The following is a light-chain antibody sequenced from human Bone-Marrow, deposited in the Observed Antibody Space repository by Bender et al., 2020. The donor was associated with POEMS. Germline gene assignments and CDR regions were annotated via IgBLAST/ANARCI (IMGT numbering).Light chain of an antibody. CDR1: SSDVGGYNY. CDR2: DVS. Sequence: QSALTQPASVSGSPGQSITISCNGTSSDVGGYNYVSWYQQHPGKAPKLMIYDVSNRPSGVSYRFSGSKSGNTASLTISGLQAEDEADYYCSSYTSRNSLVFGGGTKLTVL. CDR3: SSYTSRNSLV. J-gene: IGLJ2*01. V-gene: IGLV2-14*01.